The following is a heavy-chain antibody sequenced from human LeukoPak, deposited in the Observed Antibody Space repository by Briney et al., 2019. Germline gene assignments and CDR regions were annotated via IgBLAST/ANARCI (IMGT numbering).Heavy chain of an antibody. Sequence: GGSLRLSCTASGFTVSTNYLSWVRQAPGKGLEWVSTIYRGGSTYYADSVKGRFTISRDNSKNTVYLQINTLRVEDTAVYYCARGGLETAVKYFFDYWGQGTLITVSS. CDR1: GFTVSTNY. CDR3: ARGGLETAVKYFFDY. CDR2: IYRGGST. J-gene: IGHJ4*02. D-gene: IGHD1-1*01. V-gene: IGHV3-66*01.